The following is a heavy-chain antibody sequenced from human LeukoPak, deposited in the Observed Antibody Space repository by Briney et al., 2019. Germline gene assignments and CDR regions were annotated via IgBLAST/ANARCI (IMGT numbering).Heavy chain of an antibody. Sequence: GGSLRLSCAASGFTFSSHAMSWVRQAPGNRPDSVSAISDSGGSTYYADSVKGRFTISRDNSKNTLYLQMNSLRAEDTAVYYCAKDRSGLELDYWGQGTLVTVSS. V-gene: IGHV3-23*01. J-gene: IGHJ4*02. D-gene: IGHD3-10*01. CDR3: AKDRSGLELDY. CDR2: ISDSGGST. CDR1: GFTFSSHA.